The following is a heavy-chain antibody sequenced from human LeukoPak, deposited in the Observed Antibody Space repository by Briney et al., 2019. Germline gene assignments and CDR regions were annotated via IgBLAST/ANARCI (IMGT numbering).Heavy chain of an antibody. CDR3: ARGLTQYDCFDP. CDR2: TYYRSTWYN. D-gene: IGHD2-2*01. CDR1: GDIVSSNSVT. Sequence: SQTLSLTCAISGDIVSSNSVTWNWIRQSPSRGLEWLGRTYYRSTWYNDYAVSVRGRITVNPDTSKNQFSLHLNSVTPEDTAVYYCARGLTQYDCFDPWGQGILVTVSS. V-gene: IGHV6-1*01. J-gene: IGHJ5*02.